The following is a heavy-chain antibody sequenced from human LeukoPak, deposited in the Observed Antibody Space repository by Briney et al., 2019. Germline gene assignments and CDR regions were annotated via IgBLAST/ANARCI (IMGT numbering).Heavy chain of an antibody. Sequence: SETLSLTCTVSGGSISSYYWSWIRQPAGKGLEWIGRIYTSGGTNYNPSLKSRVTMSVDTSKNQFSLKLSSVTAADTAVYYCARSAYYYDSSGYYWDAFDIWGQGTMVTVSS. D-gene: IGHD3-22*01. V-gene: IGHV4-4*07. CDR2: IYTSGGT. CDR1: GGSISSYY. CDR3: ARSAYYYDSSGYYWDAFDI. J-gene: IGHJ3*02.